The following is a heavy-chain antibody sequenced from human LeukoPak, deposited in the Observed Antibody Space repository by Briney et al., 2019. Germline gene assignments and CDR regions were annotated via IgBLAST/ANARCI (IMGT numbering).Heavy chain of an antibody. CDR3: ARDLYRIVVVPHYFDY. D-gene: IGHD3-22*01. V-gene: IGHV3-11*04. CDR1: GFTFSGYY. Sequence: GGSLRLSCAASGFTFSGYYMNWVRQAPGKGPEWVAFMSGSDSTIQYADSVKGRVTISRDNAKNSLYLQMNSLRAEDTAVYYCARDLYRIVVVPHYFDYWGQGTLVTVSS. CDR2: MSGSDSTI. J-gene: IGHJ4*02.